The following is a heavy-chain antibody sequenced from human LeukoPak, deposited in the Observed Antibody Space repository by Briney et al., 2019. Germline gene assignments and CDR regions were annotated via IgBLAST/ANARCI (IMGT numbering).Heavy chain of an antibody. CDR2: ISWNSGSI. CDR1: GNYW. J-gene: IGHJ4*02. CDR3: AKGHIVVVPAATDY. Sequence: GGSLRLSCAASGNYWMHWVRQAPGKGLEWVSGISWNSGSIGYADSVKGRFTISRDNAKNSLYLQMNSLRAEDTALYYCAKGHIVVVPAATDYWGQGTLVTVSS. V-gene: IGHV3-9*01. D-gene: IGHD2-2*01.